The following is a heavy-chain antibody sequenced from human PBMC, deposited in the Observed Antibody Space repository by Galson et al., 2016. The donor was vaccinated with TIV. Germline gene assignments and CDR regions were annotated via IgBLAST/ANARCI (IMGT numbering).Heavy chain of an antibody. CDR2: VNHGGST. CDR1: GGSFSAYY. Sequence: SETLSLTCAVYGGSFSAYYWSWIRQPPGKGLEWIGEVNHGGSTNYNSSLKSRVTISVDTSKNQISLKVSSVTAADTAVYYCARGRYLRTHYYGSGRDFDYWAQGTLVTVSS. D-gene: IGHD3-10*01. CDR3: ARGRYLRTHYYGSGRDFDY. J-gene: IGHJ4*02. V-gene: IGHV4-34*01.